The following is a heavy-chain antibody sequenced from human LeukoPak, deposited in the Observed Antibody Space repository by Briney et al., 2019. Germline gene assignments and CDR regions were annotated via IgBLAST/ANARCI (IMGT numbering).Heavy chain of an antibody. CDR3: ARRMVSRGSSWYDGNWFDP. CDR2: ISAYNGNT. J-gene: IGHJ5*02. Sequence: ASVKVSCKASGYTFTSYGISWVRQAPGQGLEWMGWISAYNGNTNYAQKLQGRVTMTTDTSTSTAYMELRSLRSDDTAVYYCARRMVSRGSSWYDGNWFDPWGQGTLVTVSS. D-gene: IGHD6-13*01. V-gene: IGHV1-18*01. CDR1: GYTFTSYG.